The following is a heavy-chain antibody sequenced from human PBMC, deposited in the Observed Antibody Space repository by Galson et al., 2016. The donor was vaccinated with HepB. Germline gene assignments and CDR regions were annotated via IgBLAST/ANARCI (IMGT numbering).Heavy chain of an antibody. CDR1: GFTFGSYA. CDR3: AKDRTEFCDYVGAHYFDY. J-gene: IGHJ4*02. Sequence: SLRLSCAASGFTFGSYAMTWVRQAPGKGLEWVSGISDSGGSTYYADSVKGRFSISRDNSKNTLYLQMNSLRAEDTAVYYCAKDRTEFCDYVGAHYFDYWGQGIVVTVSS. V-gene: IGHV3-23*01. CDR2: ISDSGGST. D-gene: IGHD4-17*01.